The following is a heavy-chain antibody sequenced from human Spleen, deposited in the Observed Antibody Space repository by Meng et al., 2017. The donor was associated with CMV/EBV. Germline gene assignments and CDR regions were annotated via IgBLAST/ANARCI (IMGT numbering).Heavy chain of an antibody. Sequence: GESLKISCAVSGFTVSTTYMSWVRQAPGKGLEWVSVIYSGGSTYYADSVKGRFTISRDNSKNTLYLQMNSLRAEDTAVYYCARELDDFWSGYGMDVWGQGTTVTVSS. D-gene: IGHD3-3*01. CDR2: IYSGGST. CDR1: GFTVSTTY. J-gene: IGHJ6*02. V-gene: IGHV3-53*01. CDR3: ARELDDFWSGYGMDV.